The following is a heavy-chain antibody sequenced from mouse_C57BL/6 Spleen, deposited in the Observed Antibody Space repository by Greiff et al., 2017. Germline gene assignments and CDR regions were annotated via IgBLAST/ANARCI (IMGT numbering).Heavy chain of an antibody. V-gene: IGHV1-52*01. CDR2: IDPSDSET. D-gene: IGHD2-3*01. Sequence: QVQLKQPGAELVRPGSSVKLSCKASGYTFTSYWMHWVKQRPIQGLEWIGNIDPSDSETHYNQKFKDKATLTVDKSSSTAYMQLSSLTSEDSAVYYCARGRLLGLGYFDYWGQGTTLTVSS. CDR1: GYTFTSYW. CDR3: ARGRLLGLGYFDY. J-gene: IGHJ2*01.